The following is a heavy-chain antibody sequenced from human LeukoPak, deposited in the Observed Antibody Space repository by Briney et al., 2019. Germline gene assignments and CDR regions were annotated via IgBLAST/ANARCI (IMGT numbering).Heavy chain of an antibody. CDR3: AGKRSYYDLWSGYPYYYYYGMDV. Sequence: SETLSLTCTVSGGSISSYYWSWIRQPPGKGLEWIGYIYYSGSTNYNPSLKSRVTISVDTSKNQFSLKLSSVTAADTAVYYCAGKRSYYDLWSGYPYYYYYGMDVWGQGTTVTVSS. J-gene: IGHJ6*02. CDR2: IYYSGST. D-gene: IGHD3-3*01. V-gene: IGHV4-59*01. CDR1: GGSISSYY.